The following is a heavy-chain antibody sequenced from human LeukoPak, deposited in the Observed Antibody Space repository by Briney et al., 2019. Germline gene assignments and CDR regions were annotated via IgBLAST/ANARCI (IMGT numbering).Heavy chain of an antibody. Sequence: ASVKVSCKASGYTFTSYGISWVRQAPGQGLEWMGWISAYNGNTNYAQKPRGRVTMTTDTSTSTAYMELRSLRSDDTAVYYCARCLYGSGSYYYQDWFDPWGQGTLVTVSS. CDR3: ARCLYGSGSYYYQDWFDP. D-gene: IGHD3-10*01. CDR1: GYTFTSYG. J-gene: IGHJ5*02. V-gene: IGHV1-18*04. CDR2: ISAYNGNT.